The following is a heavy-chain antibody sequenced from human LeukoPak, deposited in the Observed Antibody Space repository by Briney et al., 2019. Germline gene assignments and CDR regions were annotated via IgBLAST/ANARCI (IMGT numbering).Heavy chain of an antibody. J-gene: IGHJ3*02. CDR1: GFTFSSYW. V-gene: IGHV3-7*01. CDR3: ATTVAGTRNGFDI. D-gene: IGHD6-19*01. CDR2: IKQDGSEK. Sequence: GGSLRLSCAASGFTFSSYWMSWVSQAPGKGLEWVANIKQDGSEKYSVDSVKGRFTISRDNAKNSLYLQMNSLRAEDTAVYYCATTVAGTRNGFDIWGQGTMVTVSS.